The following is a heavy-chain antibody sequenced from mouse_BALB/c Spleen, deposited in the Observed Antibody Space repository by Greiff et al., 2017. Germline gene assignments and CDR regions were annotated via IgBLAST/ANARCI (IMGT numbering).Heavy chain of an antibody. V-gene: IGHV4-2*02. Sequence: EVKLLESGGGLVQPGGSLNLSCAASGFDFSRYWMSWARQAPGKGQEWIGEINPGSSTINYTPSLKDKFIISRDNAKNTLYLQMSKVRSEDTALYYCARLTGYAMDYWGQGTSVTVSS. CDR1: GFDFSRYW. CDR3: ARLTGYAMDY. J-gene: IGHJ4*01. D-gene: IGHD4-1*01. CDR2: INPGSSTI.